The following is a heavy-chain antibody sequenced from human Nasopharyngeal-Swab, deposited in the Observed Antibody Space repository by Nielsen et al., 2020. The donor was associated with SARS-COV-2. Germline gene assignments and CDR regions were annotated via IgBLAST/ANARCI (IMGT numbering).Heavy chain of an antibody. J-gene: IGHJ3*02. V-gene: IGHV3-9*01. Sequence: GGSLRLSCAASGFTFDDYAMHWVRQAPGKGLEWVSGISWNSGSIGYADSVKGRFTISRDNAKNSLYLQMNSLGAEDTALYYCAKESSPYDFWSGYSGGGAFDIWGQGTMVTVSS. CDR2: ISWNSGSI. D-gene: IGHD3-3*01. CDR3: AKESSPYDFWSGYSGGGAFDI. CDR1: GFTFDDYA.